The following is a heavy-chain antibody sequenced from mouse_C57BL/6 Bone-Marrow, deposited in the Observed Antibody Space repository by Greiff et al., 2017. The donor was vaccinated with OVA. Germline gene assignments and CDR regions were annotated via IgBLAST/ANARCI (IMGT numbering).Heavy chain of an antibody. CDR2: IDPENGDT. V-gene: IGHV14-4*01. CDR3: TTLYDGYYLDY. D-gene: IGHD2-3*01. J-gene: IGHJ2*01. Sequence: EVQVVESGAELVRPGASVKLSCTASGFNIKDDYMHWVKQRPEQGLEWIGWIDPENGDTEYASKFQGKATITADTSSNTAYLQLSSLTSEDTAVYYCTTLYDGYYLDYWGQGTTLTVSS. CDR1: GFNIKDDY.